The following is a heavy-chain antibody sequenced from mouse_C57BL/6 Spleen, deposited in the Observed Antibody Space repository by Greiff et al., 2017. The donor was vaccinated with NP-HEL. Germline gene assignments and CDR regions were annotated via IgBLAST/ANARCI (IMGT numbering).Heavy chain of an antibody. Sequence: VQLVESGPELVKPGASVKISCKASGYAFSSSWMNWVKQRPGKGLEWIGRIYPGDGDTNYNGKFKGKATLTADKSSSTAYMQLSSLTSEDSAVYFCARDYGSSYYFDYWGQGTTLTVPS. CDR1: GYAFSSSW. V-gene: IGHV1-82*01. D-gene: IGHD1-1*01. CDR2: IYPGDGDT. CDR3: ARDYGSSYYFDY. J-gene: IGHJ2*01.